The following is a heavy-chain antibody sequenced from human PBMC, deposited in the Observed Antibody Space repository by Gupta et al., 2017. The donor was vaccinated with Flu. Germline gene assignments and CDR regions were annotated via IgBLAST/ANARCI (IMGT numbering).Heavy chain of an antibody. Sequence: APGQGLEWMGGIIPVFGPTKYAQKFQGRVTITADESTNTAYLELSSLRSEDTAVYYCARKGGGHCSGGTCYSFDYWGQGTLVTVSS. D-gene: IGHD2-15*01. CDR2: IIPVFGPT. CDR3: ARKGGGHCSGGTCYSFDY. J-gene: IGHJ4*02. V-gene: IGHV1-69*01.